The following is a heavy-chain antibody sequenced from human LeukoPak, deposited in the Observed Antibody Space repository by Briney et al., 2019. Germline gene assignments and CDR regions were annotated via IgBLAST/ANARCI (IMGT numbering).Heavy chain of an antibody. CDR1: GYTFTIYY. J-gene: IGHJ4*02. Sequence: SVKVSCKTSGYTFTIYYIHWVRQAPGQGLEWMGIISPSGGSTSYAQKFQGRVTMTRDTSTSTVYMELSSLRSEDTAVYYCARSHSYYYDSSGSYSDYWGQGTLVTVSS. V-gene: IGHV1-46*01. CDR2: ISPSGGST. CDR3: ARSHSYYYDSSGSYSDY. D-gene: IGHD3-22*01.